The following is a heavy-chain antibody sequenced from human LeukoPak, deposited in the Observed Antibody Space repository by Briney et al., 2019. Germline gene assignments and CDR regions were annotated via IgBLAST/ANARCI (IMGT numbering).Heavy chain of an antibody. CDR3: ARVSYGDYLGY. J-gene: IGHJ4*02. CDR1: GFTFSDYY. Sequence: PEGSLRLSCAASGFTFSDYYMSWIRQALGKGLEWVSYISSSSSYTNYADSVKGRFTISRDNAKNSLYLQTNSLRAEDTAVYYCARVSYGDYLGYWGQGTLVTVSS. CDR2: ISSSSSYT. D-gene: IGHD4-17*01. V-gene: IGHV3-11*06.